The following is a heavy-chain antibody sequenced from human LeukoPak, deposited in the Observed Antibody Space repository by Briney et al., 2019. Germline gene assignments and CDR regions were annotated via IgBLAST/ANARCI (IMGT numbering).Heavy chain of an antibody. CDR2: VFDGKTT. CDR3: ASGAWATRLHS. V-gene: IGHV4-34*12. J-gene: IGHJ4*02. D-gene: IGHD5-24*01. CDR1: GESLNYYY. Sequence: ASETLSLTCAVYGESLNYYYWSWIRQSPEKGLEWTGEVFDGKTTNYNPSLKSRVTISAVTSSNQFSLNLKSVTAADTAVYYCASGAWATRLHSWAQGTLVIVSS.